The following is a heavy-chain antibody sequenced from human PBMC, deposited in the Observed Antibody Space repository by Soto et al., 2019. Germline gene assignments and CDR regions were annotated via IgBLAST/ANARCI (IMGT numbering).Heavy chain of an antibody. CDR3: ARHSPVAGVAFDH. V-gene: IGHV5-51*01. Sequence: EVQLVQSGAEVKKPGESLKISCKGSGYSFTTYWIGWVSQMPGKGLEWMGIIYPGDSDTRYSPSFQGQVTISADKSISTAYLQWSSLKASHTAMYYCARHSPVAGVAFDHWGQVTLFTVSS. D-gene: IGHD3-16*01. J-gene: IGHJ4*02. CDR1: GYSFTTYW. CDR2: IYPGDSDT.